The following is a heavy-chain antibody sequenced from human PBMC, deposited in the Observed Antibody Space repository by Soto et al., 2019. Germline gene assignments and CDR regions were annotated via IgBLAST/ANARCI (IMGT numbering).Heavy chain of an antibody. CDR1: GYTFTGYY. CDR2: INPNSGGT. J-gene: IGHJ4*02. D-gene: IGHD4-17*01. V-gene: IGHV1-2*04. CDR3: ARFSRRPTTVTTYTYFDY. Sequence: GASVKVSCKASGYTFTGYYMHWVRQAPGQGLEWMGWINPNSGGTNYAQKFQGWVTMTTDTSTSTAYMELRSLGSDDTAVYYCARFSRRPTTVTTYTYFDYWGQGTLVTVSS.